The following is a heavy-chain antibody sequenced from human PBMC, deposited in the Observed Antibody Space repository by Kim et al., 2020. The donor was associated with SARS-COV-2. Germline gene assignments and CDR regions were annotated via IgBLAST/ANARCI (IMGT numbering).Heavy chain of an antibody. V-gene: IGHV1-2*02. J-gene: IGHJ4*01. CDR1: GYTFTGYY. D-gene: IGHD2-15*01. CDR2: INPISGGT. Sequence: ASVKVSCKASGYTFTGYYIHWVRQAPGQGLEWMGWINPISGGTNYAQKFQGRVTMTSDTSITTANMELNRLTSDDTAVYFYPRGAARVSDDCGHGTLVTV. CDR3: PRGAARVSDD.